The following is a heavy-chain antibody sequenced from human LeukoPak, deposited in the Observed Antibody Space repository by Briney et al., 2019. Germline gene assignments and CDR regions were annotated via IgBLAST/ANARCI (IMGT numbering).Heavy chain of an antibody. Sequence: SVKVSCKASGGTFSSYAISWVRQAPGQGLEWMGRIIPIFGIANYAQKFQGRVTITADKSTSTAYMELSSLRSKDTAVYYCARSPTDSSGYPNPLFDIWGQGTMVTVSS. CDR3: ARSPTDSSGYPNPLFDI. V-gene: IGHV1-69*04. CDR2: IIPIFGIA. D-gene: IGHD3-22*01. CDR1: GGTFSSYA. J-gene: IGHJ3*02.